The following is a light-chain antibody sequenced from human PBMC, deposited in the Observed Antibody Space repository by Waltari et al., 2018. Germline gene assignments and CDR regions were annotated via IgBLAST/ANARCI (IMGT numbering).Light chain of an antibody. Sequence: DIVMTQSPDSLAVSLGERATIRCKSSQSVSYSSNQKNYLAWYQQKPGQPPKLLIYWASARESGVPDRFSGSGSGTDFTLTISSLQAEDVAVYYCHQYYTTPHTFGQGTKLEIK. J-gene: IGKJ2*01. CDR1: QSVSYSSNQKNY. CDR2: WAS. CDR3: HQYYTTPHT. V-gene: IGKV4-1*01.